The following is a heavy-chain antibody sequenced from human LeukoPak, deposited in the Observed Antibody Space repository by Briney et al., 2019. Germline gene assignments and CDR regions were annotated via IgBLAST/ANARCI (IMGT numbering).Heavy chain of an antibody. Sequence: PSETLSLTCTVSGYSISSGYYWGWIRQPPGKGLEWIGSIYHSGSTYYNPSLKSRVTISVDTSKNQFSLKLSSVTAADTAVYYCARVYRFGEIVSETDWYFDLWGRGTLVTVSS. CDR1: GYSISSGYY. CDR3: ARVYRFGEIVSETDWYFDL. V-gene: IGHV4-38-2*02. CDR2: IYHSGST. D-gene: IGHD3-10*01. J-gene: IGHJ2*01.